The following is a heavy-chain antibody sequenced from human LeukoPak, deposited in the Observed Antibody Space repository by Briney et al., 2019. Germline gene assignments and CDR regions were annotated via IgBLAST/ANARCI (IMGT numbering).Heavy chain of an antibody. CDR3: ARVGSYYDSSGYQPLSGFDY. CDR2: MIPILGTA. J-gene: IGHJ4*02. D-gene: IGHD3-22*01. CDR1: GGTFSSYA. V-gene: IGHV1-69*13. Sequence: SVKVSCKASGGTFSSYAISWVRQAPGQGLEWMGGMIPILGTANYAQKFQGRVTITADESTSTAYMELSSLRSEDTAVYYCARVGSYYDSSGYQPLSGFDYWGQGTLVTVSS.